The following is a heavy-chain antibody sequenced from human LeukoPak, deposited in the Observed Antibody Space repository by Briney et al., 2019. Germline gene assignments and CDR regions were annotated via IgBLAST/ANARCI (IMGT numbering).Heavy chain of an antibody. Sequence: GESLKISCKGSGYSFTSYWIGWVRQMPGKGLKWMGIIYPGDSDTRYSPSFQGQVTISADKSISTAYLQWSSLKASDTAMYYCARRAAAGYDAFDIWGQGTMVTVSS. D-gene: IGHD6-13*01. V-gene: IGHV5-51*01. CDR1: GYSFTSYW. CDR2: IYPGDSDT. J-gene: IGHJ3*02. CDR3: ARRAAAGYDAFDI.